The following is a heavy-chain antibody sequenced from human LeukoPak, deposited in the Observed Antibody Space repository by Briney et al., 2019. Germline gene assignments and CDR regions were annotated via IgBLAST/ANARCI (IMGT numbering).Heavy chain of an antibody. D-gene: IGHD6-13*01. CDR2: IYYSGST. J-gene: IGHJ4*02. CDR1: GGSISSSSYY. V-gene: IGHV4-39*01. CDR3: ARLHSNSSPFVY. Sequence: PSETLSLTCTVSGGSISSSSYYWGWIRQPPGKGLEWIGSIYYSGSTYYNPSLKSRVTISVDTSKNQFSLKLSSVTAADTAVYYCARLHSNSSPFVYWGQGTLVTVSS.